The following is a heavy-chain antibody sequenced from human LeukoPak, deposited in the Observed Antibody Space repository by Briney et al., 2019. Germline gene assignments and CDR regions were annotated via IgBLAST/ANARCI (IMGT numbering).Heavy chain of an antibody. D-gene: IGHD6-13*01. J-gene: IGHJ6*03. CDR1: GFNFSSYW. V-gene: IGHV3-7*01. CDR3: ASDKTAQLDNYYYYMDV. CDR2: IKQDGNKK. Sequence: PGGSLRLSCAASGFNFSSYWMSWVRQDPGKGLEWLANIKQDGNKKYYVDSVKGRFTISRDNAKNSLYLQMKSLRAEDTAVYYCASDKTAQLDNYYYYMDVWGKGTTVTISS.